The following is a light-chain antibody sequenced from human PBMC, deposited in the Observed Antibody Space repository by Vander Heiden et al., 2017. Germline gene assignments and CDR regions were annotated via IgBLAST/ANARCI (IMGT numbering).Light chain of an antibody. CDR3: QHYNNWPPWT. Sequence: IVMTQSPATLSVSPGERATLSCRASQSVRNNLAWYQQKPGQAPRLLIYGASTRATGIPARFGGSGSGTEFTLTITSLQSEDFAVYYCQHYNNWPPWTFGQGTKVEIK. CDR1: QSVRNN. V-gene: IGKV3D-15*01. CDR2: GAS. J-gene: IGKJ1*01.